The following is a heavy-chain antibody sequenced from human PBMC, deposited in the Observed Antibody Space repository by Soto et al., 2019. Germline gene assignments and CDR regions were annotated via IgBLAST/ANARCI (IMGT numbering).Heavy chain of an antibody. V-gene: IGHV3-23*01. CDR2: ISGSGGST. D-gene: IGHD2-2*01. Sequence: PGGSLRLSCAASGFTFSSYAMSWVRQAPGKGLEWVSAISGSGGSTYYADSVKGRFIISRDNSENTLYLQMNSLRAEDTALYYCARDCSSSSCSVWRYWGQGTQVTVSS. CDR3: ARDCSSSSCSVWRY. J-gene: IGHJ4*02. CDR1: GFTFSSYA.